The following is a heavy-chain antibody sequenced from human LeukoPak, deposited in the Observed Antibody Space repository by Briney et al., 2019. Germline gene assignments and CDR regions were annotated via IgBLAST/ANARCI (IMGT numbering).Heavy chain of an antibody. V-gene: IGHV3-30*02. Sequence: PGGSLRLSCAASGFTFSSYGMHWVRQAPGKGLEGVAFIRYDGSNKYYADSVKGRFTIPRDNSKNTLYLQMNSLRAEDTAVYYCAKGGYYYYYMDVWGKGTTVTISS. CDR1: GFTFSSYG. J-gene: IGHJ6*03. CDR3: AKGGYYYYYMDV. CDR2: IRYDGSNK.